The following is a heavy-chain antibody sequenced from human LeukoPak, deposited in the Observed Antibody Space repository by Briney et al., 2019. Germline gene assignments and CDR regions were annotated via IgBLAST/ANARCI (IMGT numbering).Heavy chain of an antibody. D-gene: IGHD4-17*01. CDR1: GGSISSGDYY. CDR3: AREPRTTVTTDY. V-gene: IGHV4-30-4*01. CDR2: IYYSGST. Sequence: SETLSLTCTVSGGSISSGDYYWSWIRQPPGKGLEWIGYIYYSGSTYYNPSLKSRVTISVDTSKIQFSLKLSSVTAADTAVYYCAREPRTTVTTDYWGQGTLVTVSS. J-gene: IGHJ4*02.